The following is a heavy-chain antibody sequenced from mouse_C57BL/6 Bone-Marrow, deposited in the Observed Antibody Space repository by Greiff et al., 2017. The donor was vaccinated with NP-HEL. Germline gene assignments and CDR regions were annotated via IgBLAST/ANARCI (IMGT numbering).Heavy chain of an antibody. V-gene: IGHV5-6*01. Sequence: EVKLVESGGDLVKPGGSLKLSCAASGFTFSSYGMSWVRQTPDKRLEWVATISSGGSYTYYPDSVKGRITISRDNAKNTLYLQMSSLKSEDTAMYYCARHILGAYWGQGTLVTVSA. J-gene: IGHJ3*01. CDR2: ISSGGSYT. D-gene: IGHD4-1*01. CDR1: GFTFSSYG. CDR3: ARHILGAY.